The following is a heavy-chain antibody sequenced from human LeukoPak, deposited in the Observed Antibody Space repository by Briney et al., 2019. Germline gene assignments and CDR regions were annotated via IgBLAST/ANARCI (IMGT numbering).Heavy chain of an antibody. CDR1: GFTFRSYA. V-gene: IGHV3-21*01. CDR3: ASGYGYGQDWYFDL. Sequence: GGSLRLSCAASGFTFRSYAMNWVRQAPGKGLEWVSSISGSGNYIYYTDSVKGRFTISRDNAKNSLDLQMNSLRAEDTAVYYCASGYGYGQDWYFDLWGRGTLVTVSS. CDR2: ISGSGNYI. D-gene: IGHD5-18*01. J-gene: IGHJ2*01.